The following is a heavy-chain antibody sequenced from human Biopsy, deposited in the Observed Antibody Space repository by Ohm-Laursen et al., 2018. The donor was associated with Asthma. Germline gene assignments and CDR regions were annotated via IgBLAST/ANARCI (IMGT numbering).Heavy chain of an antibody. V-gene: IGHV3-30*03. Sequence: SLRLSCSASGFVFSQFRMHWVRQAPGKGLEWLAIISYDGSNKVYADSVRGRFTIARDNSKNTLYSQMNSLRVDDTGVYYCARDSSGSHFDYWGQGTLVTVSS. CDR2: ISYDGSNK. J-gene: IGHJ4*02. CDR3: ARDSSGSHFDY. CDR1: GFVFSQFR. D-gene: IGHD6-19*01.